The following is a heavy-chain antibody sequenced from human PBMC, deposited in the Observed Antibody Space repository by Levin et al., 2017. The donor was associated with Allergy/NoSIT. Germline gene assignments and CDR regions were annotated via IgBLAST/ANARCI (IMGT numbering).Heavy chain of an antibody. D-gene: IGHD5-18*01. CDR2: IWHTGRT. V-gene: IGHV4-34*01. CDR1: GGPFTGRY. Sequence: SQTLSLTCAVFGGPFTGRYWSWIRQSPGRGLEWIGDIWHTGRTYYNPSLESRVTMSVDTSKNQFSLELTSVTAVDTAVYYCARVRGYTFGYGAGDDHFWGQGTLVSVSS. CDR3: ARVRGYTFGYGAGDDHF. J-gene: IGHJ4*02.